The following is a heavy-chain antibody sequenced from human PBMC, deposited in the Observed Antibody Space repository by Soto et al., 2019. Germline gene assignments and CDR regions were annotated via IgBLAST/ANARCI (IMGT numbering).Heavy chain of an antibody. CDR2: IYYSGST. D-gene: IGHD5-12*01. J-gene: IGHJ4*02. CDR1: GGSISSYY. Sequence: PSETLSLTCTVSGGSISSYYWSWIRQPPGKGLEWIGYIYYSGSTNYNPSLKSRVTISVDTSKNQFSLKLSSVTAADTAVYDCAAGGGLPRYYWGQGTLVTVSS. V-gene: IGHV4-59*01. CDR3: AAGGGLPRYY.